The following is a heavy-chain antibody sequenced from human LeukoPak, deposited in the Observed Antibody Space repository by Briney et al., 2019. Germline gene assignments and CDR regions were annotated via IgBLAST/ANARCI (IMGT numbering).Heavy chain of an antibody. Sequence: GGSLRLSCAASGFTFSTYAMTWVRLAPGKGLEWVSCISGRGVSTYYADSVKGRFTISRDNSKNTLYLQMNSLRAEDTAVYYCAKHTGPIYNYSGMDVWGQGTTVTVSS. CDR3: AKHTGPIYNYSGMDV. D-gene: IGHD5-18*01. V-gene: IGHV3-23*01. CDR1: GFTFSTYA. J-gene: IGHJ6*02. CDR2: ISGRGVST.